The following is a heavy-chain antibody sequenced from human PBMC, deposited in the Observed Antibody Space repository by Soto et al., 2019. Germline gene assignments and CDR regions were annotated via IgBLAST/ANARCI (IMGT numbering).Heavy chain of an antibody. CDR3: VRDPYVWGGGADY. CDR1: GGTFSSYA. CDR2: IIPIFGTA. Sequence: GASVKVSCKASGGTFSSYAISWVRQAPGQGLEWMGGIIPIFGTANYAQKFQGRVTITADESTSTAYMELSSLRSEDTAVYYCVRDPYVWGGGADYWGQGTLVTVSS. V-gene: IGHV1-69*13. D-gene: IGHD3-16*01. J-gene: IGHJ4*02.